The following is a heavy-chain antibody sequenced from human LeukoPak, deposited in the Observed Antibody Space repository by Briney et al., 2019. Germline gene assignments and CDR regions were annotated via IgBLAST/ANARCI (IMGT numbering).Heavy chain of an antibody. Sequence: SETLSLTCTVSGGSINRGTHYWSWVRQPAGKGLEWIGRVYATGNTNYNPSLWSRLSISIDTSRNQFSLRLSSVTAADTAVYCCARRHDYVWGSYRPNLKFDYWGQGTLVTVSS. CDR3: ARRHDYVWGSYRPNLKFDY. V-gene: IGHV4-61*02. D-gene: IGHD3-16*02. J-gene: IGHJ4*02. CDR1: GGSINRGTHY. CDR2: VYATGNT.